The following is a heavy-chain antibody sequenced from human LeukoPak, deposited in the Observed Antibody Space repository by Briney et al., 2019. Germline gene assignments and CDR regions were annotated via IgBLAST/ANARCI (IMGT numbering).Heavy chain of an antibody. CDR2: IYYSGST. J-gene: IGHJ4*02. CDR1: GGSISSYY. CDR3: ARVKGVVTAILDY. D-gene: IGHD2-21*02. Sequence: SETLSLTCTVSGGSISSYYWNWIRQPPGKGLEWIGYIYYSGSTHYNPSLKSQVTISVDTSKNQFSLKLSSVTAADTAVYYCARVKGVVTAILDYWGQGTLVTVSS. V-gene: IGHV4-59*08.